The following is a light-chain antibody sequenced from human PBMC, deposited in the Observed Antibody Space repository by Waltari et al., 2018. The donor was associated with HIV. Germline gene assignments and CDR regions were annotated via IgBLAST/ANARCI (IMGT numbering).Light chain of an antibody. Sequence: DIVMTQSPDSLAVSLGERATINCKSSQSVLYSSNNKNYLAWYQQKPGQPPKLLIYWACTRESGGPDRVSGSGSGTDFTRTSSSLQAEDVAVYYCQQYYSTPYTVGQGTKLEIK. J-gene: IGKJ2*01. CDR1: QSVLYSSNNKNY. CDR2: WAC. CDR3: QQYYSTPYT. V-gene: IGKV4-1*01.